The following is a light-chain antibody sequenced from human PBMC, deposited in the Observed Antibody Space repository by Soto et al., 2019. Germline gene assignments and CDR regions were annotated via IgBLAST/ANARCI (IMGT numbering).Light chain of an antibody. J-gene: IGLJ2*01. CDR2: GVS. CDR3: SSYKTSSTVVV. V-gene: IGLV2-14*01. CDR1: SSDIGGYNY. Sequence: QSALTQPASVSGSPGQSITISCTGTSSDIGGYNYVSWYQQYPGKAPKLIIFGVSDRPSGVSNRFSGSKSGTTASPTISGLQAEDEADYYCSSYKTSSTVVVFGGGTKLTVL.